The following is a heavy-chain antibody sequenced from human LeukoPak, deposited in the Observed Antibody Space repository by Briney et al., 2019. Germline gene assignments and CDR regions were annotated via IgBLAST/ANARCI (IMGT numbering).Heavy chain of an antibody. D-gene: IGHD1-26*01. J-gene: IGHJ3*02. CDR1: GFTFSTYG. CDR2: MRYDGTNK. Sequence: GGSLRLSCAASGFTFSTYGMHLVRQAPGKGLEWVAFMRYDGTNKYYADSVKGRFTISRDNSKTTLYLQMNSLGAEDTAVYYCAKESGDHFEAFDIWGQGTMVTVSS. V-gene: IGHV3-30*02. CDR3: AKESGDHFEAFDI.